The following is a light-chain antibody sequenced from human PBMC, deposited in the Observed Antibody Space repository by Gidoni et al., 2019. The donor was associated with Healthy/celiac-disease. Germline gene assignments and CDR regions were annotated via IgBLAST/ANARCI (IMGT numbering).Light chain of an antibody. CDR2: EVS. J-gene: IGLJ1*01. CDR1: SSDVGVYNY. CDR3: SSYTSSSTRV. V-gene: IGLV2-14*01. Sequence: QSALTQPASVSGSPGQSITISCTGTSSDVGVYNYVSWYQQHPGKAPKLMIYEVSNRPSGVSTRFSGSKSGNTASLTISGLQAEDEADYYCSSYTSSSTRVFGTGTKVTVL.